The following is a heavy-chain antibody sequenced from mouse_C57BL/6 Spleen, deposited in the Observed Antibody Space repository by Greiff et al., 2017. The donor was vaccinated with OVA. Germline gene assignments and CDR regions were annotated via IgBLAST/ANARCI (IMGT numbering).Heavy chain of an antibody. D-gene: IGHD2-4*01. J-gene: IGHJ4*01. CDR1: GYAFTNYL. Sequence: VMLQQSGAELVRPGTSVKVSCKASGYAFTNYLIEWVKQRPGQGLEWIGVINPGSGGTNYNEKFKGKATLTADKSSSTAYMQLSSLTSEDSAVYFCARGDYDGSPYAMGYWGQGTSVTVAS. CDR2: INPGSGGT. CDR3: ARGDYDGSPYAMGY. V-gene: IGHV1-54*01.